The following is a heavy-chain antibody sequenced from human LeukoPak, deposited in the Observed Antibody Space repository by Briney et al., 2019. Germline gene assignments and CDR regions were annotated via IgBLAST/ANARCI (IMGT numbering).Heavy chain of an antibody. D-gene: IGHD1-26*01. J-gene: IGHJ3*01. CDR1: GYSFTSYC. Sequence: GESLKVSCKVSGYSFTSYCIGWVRQMPGKGLEWMGIIYPGDSGPTYSPSFQGQVTISVDKSINTAYLQWSSLQASDTAMYYCGMSGDRVPLQDDVFDVWGQGTMVTVST. CDR2: IYPGDSGP. CDR3: GMSGDRVPLQDDVFDV. V-gene: IGHV5-51*01.